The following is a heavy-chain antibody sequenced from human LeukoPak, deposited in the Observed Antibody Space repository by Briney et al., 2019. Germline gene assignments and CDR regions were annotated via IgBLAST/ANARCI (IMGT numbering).Heavy chain of an antibody. D-gene: IGHD6-13*01. Sequence: PSETLSLTCTVSGGSISSSSYYWGWIRQPPGKGLEWIGSIYYSGSTYYNPSLKSRVTISVDTSKNQFSLKLSSVTAADTAVYYCARDLSSSWSRWWFDPWGQGTLVTVSS. CDR2: IYYSGST. J-gene: IGHJ5*02. CDR1: GGSISSSSYY. CDR3: ARDLSSSWSRWWFDP. V-gene: IGHV4-39*07.